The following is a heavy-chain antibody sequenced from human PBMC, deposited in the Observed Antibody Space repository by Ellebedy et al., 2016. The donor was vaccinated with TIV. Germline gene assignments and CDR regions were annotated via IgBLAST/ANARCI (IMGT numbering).Heavy chain of an antibody. CDR1: GFTFSSYW. CDR2: IKSDGTST. D-gene: IGHD5-24*01. Sequence: GGSLRLSXAASGFTFSSYWMHWVRQAPGKGLVWVSRIKSDGTSTSYADSVKGRFTISRDNAKNTLYLQMNNLRAEDTAVYYCASPRDGYNFYYFDYWGQGTLVTVSS. V-gene: IGHV3-74*01. J-gene: IGHJ4*02. CDR3: ASPRDGYNFYYFDY.